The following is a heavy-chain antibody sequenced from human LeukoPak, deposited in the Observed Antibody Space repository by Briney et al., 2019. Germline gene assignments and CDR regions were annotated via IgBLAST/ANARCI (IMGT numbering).Heavy chain of an antibody. Sequence: ASVKVSCTAADSTFTSYGISWVRQAPGQGLEWMGWISAYKCNTRYAQKLQGRVTMTTDTSTSTAYMELRSLRSDDTAVDYCARSPNRAYNWFDPWGQGTLVTVSS. CDR3: ARSPNRAYNWFDP. D-gene: IGHD1-14*01. V-gene: IGHV1-18*01. CDR1: DSTFTSYG. CDR2: ISAYKCNT. J-gene: IGHJ5*02.